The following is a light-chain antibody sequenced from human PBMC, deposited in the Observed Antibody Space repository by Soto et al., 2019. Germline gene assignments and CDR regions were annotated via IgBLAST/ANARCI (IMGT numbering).Light chain of an antibody. J-gene: IGKJ4*01. CDR1: QDIRNY. CDR3: QHYDHLPPLS. CDR2: DAS. Sequence: DIQMTQSPSSLSASVGDRVTITCQASQDIRNYLNWYQQKPGKAPNLLINDASNLRAGVPSRFSGSGSGTEFTFSISSLQPEDIATYYCQHYDHLPPLSFGGGTKVEIK. V-gene: IGKV1-33*01.